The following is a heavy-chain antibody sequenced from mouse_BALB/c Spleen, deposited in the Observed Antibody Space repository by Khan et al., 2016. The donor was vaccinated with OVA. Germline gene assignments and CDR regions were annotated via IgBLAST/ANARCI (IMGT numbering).Heavy chain of an antibody. CDR1: GFSLTSYG. D-gene: IGHD2-1*01. V-gene: IGHV2-6-1*01. Sequence: QVQLKESGPGPVAPSQSLSITCTISGFSLTSYGVHWVRQPAGKGLEWLVVIWSDGRTTYNSALKSRLSISKDNSKSQVFLKVNSLQTDDTAIYYCASQVYPGYVDVWGAGTTVTVSS. CDR3: ASQVYPGYVDV. J-gene: IGHJ1*01. CDR2: IWSDGRT.